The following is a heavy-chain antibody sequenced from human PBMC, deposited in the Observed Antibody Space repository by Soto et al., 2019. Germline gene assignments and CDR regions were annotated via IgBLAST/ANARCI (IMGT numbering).Heavy chain of an antibody. CDR1: GFTFGTYA. D-gene: IGHD2-8*01. Sequence: GGSLRLSCAASGFTFGTYAMHWVRQAQGKGLEWVAVIYYDGSNRYYGDAVKGRFTISRDNSKSTLYLQMSSLRAEDTAVYYCARAFCTNGVCYYFFDYWGHGTLVTVSS. CDR3: ARAFCTNGVCYYFFDY. CDR2: IYYDGSNR. J-gene: IGHJ4*01. V-gene: IGHV3-33*01.